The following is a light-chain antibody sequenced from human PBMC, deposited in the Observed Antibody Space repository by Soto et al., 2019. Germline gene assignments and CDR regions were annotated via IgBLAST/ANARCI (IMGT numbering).Light chain of an antibody. CDR1: QSTNNY. CDR2: ATS. Sequence: DIQMTQSPPSLSASVGDRVIITCRASQSTNNYFNWYQQKPGKAPSLLIYATSILQSGVPSRFSGSGSETDDPLTITSLQPEDFATYYCQQSFKTPLTCGGGTNVEIK. CDR3: QQSFKTPLT. J-gene: IGKJ4*01. V-gene: IGKV1-39*01.